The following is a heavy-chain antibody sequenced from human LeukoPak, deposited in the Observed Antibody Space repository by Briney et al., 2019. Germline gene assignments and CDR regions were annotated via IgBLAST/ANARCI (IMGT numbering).Heavy chain of an antibody. Sequence: PGGSLRLSCAASGFTFSSYSMTWVRQAPGKGLEWVSSISSSSSYIYYADSVKGRFTISRDNAKNSLYLQMNSPRAEDTAVYYCASYYDSSGYWDYYYGMDVWGQGTTVTVSS. J-gene: IGHJ6*02. V-gene: IGHV3-21*01. CDR3: ASYYDSSGYWDYYYGMDV. CDR1: GFTFSSYS. D-gene: IGHD3-22*01. CDR2: ISSSSSYI.